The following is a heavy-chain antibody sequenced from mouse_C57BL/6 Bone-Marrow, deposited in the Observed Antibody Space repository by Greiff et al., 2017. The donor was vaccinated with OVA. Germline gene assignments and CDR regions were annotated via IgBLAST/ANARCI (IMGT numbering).Heavy chain of an antibody. D-gene: IGHD1-1*01. CDR3: TAYYYGSRTGYFDV. Sequence: EVKLVESGGGLVQPGGSMKLSCVASGFTFSNYWMNWVRQSPEKGLEWVAQIRLKSDNYATHYAESVKGRFTISRDDSKSSVYLQMNNLRAEDTGIYYCTAYYYGSRTGYFDVWGTGTTVTVSS. CDR2: IRLKSDNYAT. CDR1: GFTFSNYW. V-gene: IGHV6-3*01. J-gene: IGHJ1*03.